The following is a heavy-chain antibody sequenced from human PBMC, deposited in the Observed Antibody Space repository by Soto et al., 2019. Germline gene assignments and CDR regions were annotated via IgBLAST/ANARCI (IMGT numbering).Heavy chain of an antibody. J-gene: IGHJ4*02. CDR1: GFTFSDYY. V-gene: IGHV3-11*01. D-gene: IGHD5-18*01. CDR2: ISSSGSTI. CDR3: AREGQIWTAYRTDFDY. Sequence: GGSLRLSCAASGFTFSDYYMSWIRQAPGKGLEWVSYISSSGSTIYYADSVKGRFTISRDNAKNSLYLQMNSLRAEDTAVYYCAREGQIWTAYRTDFDYWGQGTLVTVSS.